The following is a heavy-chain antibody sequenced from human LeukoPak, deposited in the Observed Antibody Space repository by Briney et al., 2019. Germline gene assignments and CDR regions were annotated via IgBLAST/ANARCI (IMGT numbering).Heavy chain of an antibody. CDR1: GFTFNSYS. J-gene: IGHJ6*03. CDR2: ISTSSSTL. Sequence: GGSLRLSCAASGFTFNSYSMNWVRQAPGKGLEWDSYISTSSSTLYYADSVKDRFHISRDNAKNPLYQQKNSLRAEDTAVYYCARDRYGDYYYYYYMDVWGKGTTVTVSS. CDR3: ARDRYGDYYYYYYMDV. D-gene: IGHD4-17*01. V-gene: IGHV3-48*01.